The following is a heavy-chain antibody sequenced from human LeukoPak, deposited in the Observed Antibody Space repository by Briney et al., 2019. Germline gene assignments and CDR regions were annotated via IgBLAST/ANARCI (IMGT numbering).Heavy chain of an antibody. V-gene: IGHV4-34*01. J-gene: IGHJ3*02. CDR2: INHSGNT. D-gene: IGHD1-14*01. Sequence: SETLSLTCAVYGGSVSGYYWSWIRQPPGKGLGWIAEINHSGNTNYNPSLKSRVTISVDTSNNQFSLKLGSVTAADTAVFYCARHKTRTRAFDIWGQGTRVTVSS. CDR1: GGSVSGYY. CDR3: ARHKTRTRAFDI.